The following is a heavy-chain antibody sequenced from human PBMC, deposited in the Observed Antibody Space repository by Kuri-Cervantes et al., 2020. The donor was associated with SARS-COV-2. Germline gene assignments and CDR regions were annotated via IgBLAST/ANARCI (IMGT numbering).Heavy chain of an antibody. V-gene: IGHV1-18*04. Sequence: ASVKVSCKASRGTFNTHIINWLRQAPGQGLEWMGWISAYNGNTNYAQKLQGRVTMTTDTSTSTAYMELRSLRSDDTAVYYCARDRQGGRIRITIFGVASYGMDVWGQGTTVTVSS. D-gene: IGHD3-3*01. CDR3: ARDRQGGRIRITIFGVASYGMDV. J-gene: IGHJ6*02. CDR1: RGTFNTHI. CDR2: ISAYNGNT.